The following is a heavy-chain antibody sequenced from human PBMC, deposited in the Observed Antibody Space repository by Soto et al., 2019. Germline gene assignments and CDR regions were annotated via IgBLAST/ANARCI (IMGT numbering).Heavy chain of an antibody. Sequence: SETLSLTCTVSGGSISSYYWSWIRQPPGKGLEWIGYIYYSGSTNYNPSLKSRVTISVDTSKNTLCLQMNSLRAADTAVYYCAKDWVYCSGGSCPRPFDYWGQGTLVTVSS. CDR1: GGSISSYY. CDR2: IYYSGST. J-gene: IGHJ4*02. CDR3: AKDWVYCSGGSCPRPFDY. V-gene: IGHV4-59*12. D-gene: IGHD2-15*01.